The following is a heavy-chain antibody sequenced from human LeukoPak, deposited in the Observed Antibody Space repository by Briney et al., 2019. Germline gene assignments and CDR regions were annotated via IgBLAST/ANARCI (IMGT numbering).Heavy chain of an antibody. Sequence: GGSLRLSCAVSGFTLSRYWMTWVRQAPGKGLEWVANIKEDGSEKYYVDSVKGRFTISRDNAKNSLYLQMNSLRVEDTAVYYCARDPPGNSYDGSGYYSWGQGTLVTVSS. J-gene: IGHJ4*02. D-gene: IGHD3-22*01. V-gene: IGHV3-7*01. CDR1: GFTLSRYW. CDR3: ARDPPGNSYDGSGYYS. CDR2: IKEDGSEK.